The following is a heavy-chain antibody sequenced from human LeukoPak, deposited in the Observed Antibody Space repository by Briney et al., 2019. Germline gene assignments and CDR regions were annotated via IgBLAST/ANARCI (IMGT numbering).Heavy chain of an antibody. CDR3: ARDHYSYGVPDAFDI. CDR2: ISSSSSYI. V-gene: IGHV3-21*01. CDR1: GFTFSSYS. J-gene: IGHJ3*02. Sequence: GGSLRLSCAASGFTFSSYSMNWVRQVPGKGLEWVSSISSSSSYIYYADSVKGRFTTSRDNAKNSLYLQMNSLRAEDTAVYYCARDHYSYGVPDAFDIWGQGTMVTVSS. D-gene: IGHD5-18*01.